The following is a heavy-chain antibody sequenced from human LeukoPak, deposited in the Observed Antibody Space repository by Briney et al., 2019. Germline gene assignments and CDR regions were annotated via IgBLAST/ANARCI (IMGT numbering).Heavy chain of an antibody. CDR2: INHSGST. CDR3: ARDRGVISSYFDY. CDR1: GGSFSGYY. Sequence: SETLSLTCAVYGGSFSGYYWSWIRQPPGKGLEWIGEINHSGSTNYNPSLKSRVTISVDTSKNQFSLKLSSVTAADTAVYYCARDRGVISSYFDYWAREPWSPSPQ. J-gene: IGHJ4*02. D-gene: IGHD3-10*01. V-gene: IGHV4-34*01.